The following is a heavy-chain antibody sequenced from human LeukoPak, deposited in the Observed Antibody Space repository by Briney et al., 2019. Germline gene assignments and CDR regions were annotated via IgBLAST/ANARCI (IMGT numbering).Heavy chain of an antibody. V-gene: IGHV4-38-2*02. J-gene: IGHJ4*02. CDR3: ARDRRGSYPYYFDY. CDR2: IYHGGST. CDR1: GYSISSGYY. Sequence: KPSETLSLTCTVSGYSISSGYYWGWIRQPPGKGLEWIGSIYHGGSTYYNPSLKSRVTISLDTSKNQFSLKLSSVTAADTAVYYCARDRRGSYPYYFDYWGQGTLVTVSS. D-gene: IGHD1-26*01.